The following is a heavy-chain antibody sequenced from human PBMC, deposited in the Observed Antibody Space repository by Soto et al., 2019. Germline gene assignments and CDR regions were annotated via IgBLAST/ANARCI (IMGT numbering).Heavy chain of an antibody. V-gene: IGHV1-24*01. CDR1: GKTLTELS. J-gene: IGHJ2*01. D-gene: IGHD2-2*01. CDR2: FDPEDGET. Sequence: QVQLVQSGAEVKKPGASVKVSCKVSGKTLTELSMHWVRQAPGKGLEWIGGFDPEDGETFYAQKFQGRVTMTEDTSTDIAYMELSSLRSEDTAVYYCAIRTGQLAIISEFDGDWFFEIWGRGTLVTVSS. CDR3: AIRTGQLAIISEFDGDWFFEI.